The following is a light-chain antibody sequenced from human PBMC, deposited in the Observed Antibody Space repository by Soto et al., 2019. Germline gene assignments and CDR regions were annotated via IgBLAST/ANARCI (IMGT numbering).Light chain of an antibody. CDR3: RSYTSSSTLLYV. Sequence: QSALTQPASVSGSPGQSITISCTGTSSDVGGSNYVSWYQQHPGKATKLMIYDVSNRHSGVSNRFSGSKSGNTASLTISGLQAEDEADYYCRSYTSSSTLLYVFGTGTKLTVL. CDR2: DVS. J-gene: IGLJ1*01. CDR1: SSDVGGSNY. V-gene: IGLV2-14*01.